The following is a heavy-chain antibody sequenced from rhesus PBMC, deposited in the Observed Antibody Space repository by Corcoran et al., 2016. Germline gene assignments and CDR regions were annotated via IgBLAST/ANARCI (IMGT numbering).Heavy chain of an antibody. CDR2: INSGGVTP. D-gene: IGHD6-13*01. CDR3: AKEFSSWPKNYYFDY. V-gene: IGHV3S5*01. J-gene: IGHJ4*01. Sequence: EVQLVETGGGLVQPGGSLKLSCAVSGFTFSSYGMSWVRQAPGKGLERVSVINSGGVTPCYADSVKGRFTISRDNSKNTFSLQMNSLRAEDTAVYYCAKEFSSWPKNYYFDYWGQGVLVTVSS. CDR1: GFTFSSYG.